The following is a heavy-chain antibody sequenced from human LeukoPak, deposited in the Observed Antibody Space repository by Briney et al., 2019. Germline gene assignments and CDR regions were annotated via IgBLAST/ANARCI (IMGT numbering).Heavy chain of an antibody. Sequence: GRSLRLSYAASGFTFSSYAMHWVRQAPGKGLEWVAVISYDGSNKYYADSVKGRFTISRDNSKNTLYLQMNSLRAEDTAVYYCARDLQIVVGAAARGRGPFDPWGQGTLVTVSS. J-gene: IGHJ5*02. CDR1: GFTFSSYA. CDR3: ARDLQIVVGAAARGRGPFDP. V-gene: IGHV3-30-3*01. D-gene: IGHD2-2*01. CDR2: ISYDGSNK.